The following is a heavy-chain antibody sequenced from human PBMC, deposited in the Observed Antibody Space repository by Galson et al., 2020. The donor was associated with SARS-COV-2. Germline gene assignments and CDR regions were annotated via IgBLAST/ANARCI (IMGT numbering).Heavy chain of an antibody. J-gene: IGHJ6*02. V-gene: IGHV5-51*01. Sequence: GESLKISCKASGYSFSTYWIGWVRQMPGKGLEWMGIIYPADSDTSYSPSFQGQVTIAADKSTSTAYLQWSSLKASDTAMYYCARHGEFCSVGACYSDRHDRMHVWGQGTTVTGSS. CDR3: ARHGEFCSVGACYSDRHDRMHV. CDR2: IYPADSDT. CDR1: GYSFSTYW. D-gene: IGHD2-15*01.